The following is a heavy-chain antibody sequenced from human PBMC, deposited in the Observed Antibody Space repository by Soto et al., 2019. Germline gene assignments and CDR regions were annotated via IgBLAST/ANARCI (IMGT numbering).Heavy chain of an antibody. V-gene: IGHV3-74*01. CDR1: GFTFSTYW. D-gene: IGHD4-17*01. J-gene: IGHJ4*02. Sequence: GGSLRLSCAASGFTFSTYWMHWVRQAPGKGLVWVSRINSDGSSTSYADSVKGRFTISRDNAKNTLYLQMISLRAEDTAVYYCARSHDYGAFGSDYWGQGTLVTVSS. CDR2: INSDGSST. CDR3: ARSHDYGAFGSDY.